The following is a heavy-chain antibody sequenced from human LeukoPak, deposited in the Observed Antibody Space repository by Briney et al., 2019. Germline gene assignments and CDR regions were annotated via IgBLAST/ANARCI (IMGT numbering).Heavy chain of an antibody. CDR3: AKGPAAIHPKYYFDY. V-gene: IGHV3-30*02. CDR1: GFTFSSYG. D-gene: IGHD2-2*02. J-gene: IGHJ4*02. CDR2: IRYDGSNK. Sequence: PGGSLRLSCAASGFTFSSYGMHWVRQAPGKGLEWVAFIRYDGSNKHYADSVKGRFTISRDNSKNTLYLQMNSLRAEDTAVYYCAKGPAAIHPKYYFDYWGQGTLVTVSS.